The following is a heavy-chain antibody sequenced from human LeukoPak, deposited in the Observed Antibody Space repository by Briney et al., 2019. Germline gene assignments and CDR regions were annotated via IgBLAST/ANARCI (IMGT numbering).Heavy chain of an antibody. CDR2: INHNGNVN. D-gene: IGHD5-24*01. CDR3: AKTYKNDY. Sequence: PGGSLRLSCAASGFTFSSYWMNWARQAPGKGLEWVASINHNGNVNYYVDSVKGRFTISRDNAKNTLYLQMNGLRAEDTAVYYCAKTYKNDYWGQGILVTVSS. J-gene: IGHJ4*02. CDR1: GFTFSSYW. V-gene: IGHV3-7*03.